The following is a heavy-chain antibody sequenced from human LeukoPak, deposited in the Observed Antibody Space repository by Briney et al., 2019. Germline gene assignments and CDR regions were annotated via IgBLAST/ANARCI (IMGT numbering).Heavy chain of an antibody. CDR2: IYKDGRT. Sequence: GGSLRLSCAASGFFVSTNYMTWVRQPPGQGLEWVSVIYKDGRTFYTDSVKGRFTISRDNSKNTVYLQMSSLRVEDTAVYYCAKSLTYYHENSDSIWGQGTLVTVSS. CDR1: GFFVSTNY. V-gene: IGHV3-53*01. CDR3: AKSLTYYHENSDSI. J-gene: IGHJ4*02. D-gene: IGHD3-22*01.